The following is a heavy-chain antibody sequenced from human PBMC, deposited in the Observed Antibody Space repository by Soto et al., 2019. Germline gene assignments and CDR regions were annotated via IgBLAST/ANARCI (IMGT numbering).Heavy chain of an antibody. Sequence: EVQLLESGGGLVEPGGSLTLSCAASGLTFRSFAMSWVRQTPGNGLEWVSVISGNGGGTYYADSVKGRFTISRDNSRNTLYLQMNSLRAEETAVYYCANSPGYSNEGFDSWGQGTLVTVSS. CDR1: GLTFRSFA. CDR3: ANSPGYSNEGFDS. D-gene: IGHD5-12*01. V-gene: IGHV3-23*01. J-gene: IGHJ4*02. CDR2: ISGNGGGT.